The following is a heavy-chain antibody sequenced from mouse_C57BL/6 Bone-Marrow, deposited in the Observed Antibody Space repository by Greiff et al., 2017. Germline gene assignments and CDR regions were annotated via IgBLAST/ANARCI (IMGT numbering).Heavy chain of an antibody. V-gene: IGHV14-4*01. CDR2: IDPENGDT. J-gene: IGHJ4*01. Sequence: VQLQQSGAELVRPGASVKLSCTASGFNFKDDYMHWVKQRPEQGLEWIGWIDPENGDTEYASKFQGKATITADTSSNTAYLQLSSLTSEDTAVYYCTTDGAYVAMDYWGQGTSVTVSS. CDR3: TTDGAYVAMDY. CDR1: GFNFKDDY. D-gene: IGHD2-13*01.